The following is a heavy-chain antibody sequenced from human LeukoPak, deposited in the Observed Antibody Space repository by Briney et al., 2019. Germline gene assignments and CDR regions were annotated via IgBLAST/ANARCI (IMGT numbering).Heavy chain of an antibody. CDR3: ARAPGNY. CDR1: GGSISGYY. CDR2: INHSGST. D-gene: IGHD1-26*01. Sequence: SETLSLTCTVSGGSISGYYWSWIRQPPGKGLEWIGEINHSGSTNYNPSLKSRVTISVDTSKNQFSLKLSSVTAADTAVYYCARAPGNYWGQGTLVTVSS. J-gene: IGHJ4*02. V-gene: IGHV4-34*01.